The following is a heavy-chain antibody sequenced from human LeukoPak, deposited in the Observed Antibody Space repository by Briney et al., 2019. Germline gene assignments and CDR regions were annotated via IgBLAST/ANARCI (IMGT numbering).Heavy chain of an antibody. V-gene: IGHV3-49*04. D-gene: IGHD2-2*01. J-gene: IGHJ3*02. CDR3: TRDRVGYCGSTSCRVMGAFDI. Sequence: GGSLRLSCTASGFTFGDYAMSWVRQAPGKGLEWVGFIRSKAYGGTTGYAASVKGRFTISRDDSKSIAYLQMNSLKTEDTAVYYCTRDRVGYCGSTSCRVMGAFDIWGQGTMVTVSS. CDR1: GFTFGDYA. CDR2: IRSKAYGGTT.